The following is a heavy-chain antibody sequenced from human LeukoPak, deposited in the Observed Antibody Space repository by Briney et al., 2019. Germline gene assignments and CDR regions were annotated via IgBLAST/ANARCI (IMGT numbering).Heavy chain of an antibody. D-gene: IGHD6-19*01. V-gene: IGHV4-34*01. Sequence: SETLSLTCAVYGVSFSGYYWSWIRQPPGKGLEWIGEINHSGSTNYNPSLKSRVTISVDTSKNQFSLKLSSVTAADTAVYYCARAGGWYGYYYYGMDVWGQGTTVTVSS. J-gene: IGHJ6*02. CDR3: ARAGGWYGYYYYGMDV. CDR1: GVSFSGYY. CDR2: INHSGST.